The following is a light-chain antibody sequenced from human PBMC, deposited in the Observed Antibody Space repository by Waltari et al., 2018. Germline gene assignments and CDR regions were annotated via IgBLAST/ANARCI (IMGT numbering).Light chain of an antibody. CDR3: SSHTTTSTLV. V-gene: IGLV2-14*03. Sequence: QSALTPPAAMSGSPGQSITISCTGTSADIGLYNYVSWYQHHPGEAPKLIIFDVTKRPSGISDRFSGSKSGNTASLTISGLQTEDEGHYYCSSHTTTSTLVFGGGTKLTVL. CDR2: DVT. CDR1: SADIGLYNY. J-gene: IGLJ2*01.